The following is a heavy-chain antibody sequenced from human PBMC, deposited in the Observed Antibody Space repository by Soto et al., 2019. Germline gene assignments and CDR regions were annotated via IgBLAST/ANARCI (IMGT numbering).Heavy chain of an antibody. J-gene: IGHJ4*02. CDR3: ARDLGKYYYDSSGYSVAKVANLKAFDY. D-gene: IGHD3-22*01. V-gene: IGHV1-3*01. CDR2: INAGNGNT. Sequence: GASVKVSCKASGYTFTSYAMHWVRQAPGQRLEWMGWINAGNGNTKYSQKFQGRVTITRDTSASTAYMELNSLRAEDTAVYYCARDLGKYYYDSSGYSVAKVANLKAFDYWGQGTLVTVSS. CDR1: GYTFTSYA.